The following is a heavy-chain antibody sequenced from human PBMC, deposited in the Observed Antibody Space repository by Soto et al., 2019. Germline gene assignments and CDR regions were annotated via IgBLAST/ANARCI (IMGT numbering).Heavy chain of an antibody. D-gene: IGHD3-22*01. V-gene: IGHV3-30*14. J-gene: IGHJ3*02. CDR2: ISYDGSIK. CDR3: TRMYYYDGSGGVAAAFDI. Sequence: QVQLEESGGGVVQSGRSLRLACAGSGFTFSTYVVHWVRQAPGKGLEWVAVISYDGSIKCYEDSVKGRFSISRDNSTNLVSLQLSRLRPEDTAVSYCTRMYYYDGSGGVAAAFDIWGQGTMVTVSS. CDR1: GFTFSTYV.